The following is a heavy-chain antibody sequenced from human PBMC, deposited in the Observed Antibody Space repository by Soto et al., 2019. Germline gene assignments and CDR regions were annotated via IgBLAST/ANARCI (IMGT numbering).Heavy chain of an antibody. V-gene: IGHV1-3*01. CDR1: GYTFTSYA. CDR3: ASVGRLYWHFDP. J-gene: IGHJ2*01. CDR2: INVGNGNT. D-gene: IGHD3-16*01. Sequence: QGQLVQSGAEVKKPGASVKVSCKASGYTFTSYAMHWVRPAPGQRLEGMGWINVGNGNTKYSQTFQCRVHITRDTHASTDYNELSSLRAEDTAVYYCASVGRLYWHFDPWGRGTLVTVSS.